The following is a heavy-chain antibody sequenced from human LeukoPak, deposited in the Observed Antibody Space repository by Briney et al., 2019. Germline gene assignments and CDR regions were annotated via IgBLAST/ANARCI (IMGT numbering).Heavy chain of an antibody. D-gene: IGHD6-13*01. CDR2: ISGSGGST. CDR1: GFTFSSYA. Sequence: GGSLRLSCAASGFTFSSYAMSWVRQAPGKGLEWVSAISGSGGSTYYADSVKGRFTISRDNSKNTLYLQMNSLRAEDTAVYYCGKAPPSAVRAAAGTGVGYWGQGPLATAS. J-gene: IGHJ4*02. CDR3: GKAPPSAVRAAAGTGVGY. V-gene: IGHV3-23*01.